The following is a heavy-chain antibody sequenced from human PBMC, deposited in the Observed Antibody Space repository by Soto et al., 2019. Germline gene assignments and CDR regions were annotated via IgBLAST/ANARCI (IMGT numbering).Heavy chain of an antibody. V-gene: IGHV3-23*01. J-gene: IGHJ2*01. CDR1: GITLTSHA. Sequence: EVQVLESGGGLVQPGGSLRLACAASGITLTSHAMTWVRLTPGRGLEWVSGINTGGNPYYGDSAKGRFTISRDHPRNTVFRQMYCLRAEDTAMYYCAKTPGGGRHGDWYFDLWGRGTLVTVSS. D-gene: IGHD3-10*01. CDR3: AKTPGGGRHGDWYFDL. CDR2: INTGGNP.